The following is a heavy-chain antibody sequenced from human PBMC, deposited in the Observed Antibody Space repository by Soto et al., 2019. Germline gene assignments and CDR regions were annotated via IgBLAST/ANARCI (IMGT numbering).Heavy chain of an antibody. CDR2: IYHSGST. D-gene: IGHD4-17*01. J-gene: IGHJ4*02. CDR3: ACGPIGDYSDGFDY. V-gene: IGHV4-30-2*01. CDR1: GGSISSGGYY. Sequence: QLQLQESGSGLVKPSQTLSLTCAVSGGSISSGGYYWSWIRQPPGKGLEWIGYIYHSGSTFYNPFLKSRVKISVDRSKHQSSLTLSSVSAADTAVYYCACGPIGDYSDGFDYWGQGTLVTVSS.